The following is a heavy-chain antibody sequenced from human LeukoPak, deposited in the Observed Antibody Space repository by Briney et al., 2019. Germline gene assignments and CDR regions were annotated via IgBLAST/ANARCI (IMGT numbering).Heavy chain of an antibody. CDR2: IFYSGST. CDR3: ASSMVRGVIAFDY. CDR1: GGSISSGGYY. Sequence: SRTLSLTCTVSGGSISSGGYYWSWIRQHPGKGLEWIGYIFYSGSTDYNPSLKSRVIISVDTSKNQFSLKLSSVTAADTAVYYCASSMVRGVIAFDYWGQGTLVTVSS. J-gene: IGHJ4*02. V-gene: IGHV4-31*03. D-gene: IGHD3-10*01.